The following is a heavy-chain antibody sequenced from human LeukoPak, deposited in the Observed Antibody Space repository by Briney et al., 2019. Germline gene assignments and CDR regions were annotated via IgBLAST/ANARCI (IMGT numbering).Heavy chain of an antibody. V-gene: IGHV6-1*01. CDR2: TYYRSKWYN. J-gene: IGHJ3*02. Sequence: SQTLSLTCAISGDSVSSNSAAWNWIRQSPSRGLEWLGRTYYRSKWYNDYAVSVRSRITINPDTSKNQFSLQLNSVTPKDTAVYYCASITMVRGVSAFDIWGQGTMVTVSS. CDR1: GDSVSSNSAA. CDR3: ASITMVRGVSAFDI. D-gene: IGHD3-10*01.